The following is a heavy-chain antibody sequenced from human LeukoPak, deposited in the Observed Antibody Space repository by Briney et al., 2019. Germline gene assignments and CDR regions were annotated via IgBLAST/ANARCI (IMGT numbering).Heavy chain of an antibody. V-gene: IGHV4-34*01. J-gene: IGHJ4*02. D-gene: IGHD2-15*01. Sequence: SETLSLTCAVYGGSFSGYYWSWIRQPPGKGLEWIGEINHSGSTNYNPSLKSRVTISVDTSKNQFSLKLSSVTAADTAVYYCARHLRSSLDFDYWGQGTLVTVSS. CDR3: ARHLRSSLDFDY. CDR1: GGSFSGYY. CDR2: INHSGST.